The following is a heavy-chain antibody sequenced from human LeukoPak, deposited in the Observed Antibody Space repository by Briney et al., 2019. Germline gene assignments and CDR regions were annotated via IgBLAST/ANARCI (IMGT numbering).Heavy chain of an antibody. J-gene: IGHJ4*02. CDR1: GYTFTGYY. V-gene: IGHV1-2*06. CDR2: INPNSGGT. CDR3: ARMYYYGSGSYPPPPFDY. Sequence: GASVKVSCKASGYTFTGYYMHWVRQAPGQGLEWMGRINPNSGGTNYAQKFQGRVTMTRDTSISTAYMELSRLRSDDTAVYYCARMYYYGSGSYPPPPFDYWGQGTLVTVSS. D-gene: IGHD3-10*01.